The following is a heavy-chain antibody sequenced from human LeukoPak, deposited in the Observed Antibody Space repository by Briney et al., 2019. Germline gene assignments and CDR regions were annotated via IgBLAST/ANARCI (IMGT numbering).Heavy chain of an antibody. CDR2: INAGNGNT. J-gene: IGHJ5*02. CDR1: GYTFTSYA. CDR3: ARDRRGRSSGWYGSSHLGFDP. Sequence: ASVKVSCKASGYTFTSYAMNWVRQAPGQRLEWMGWINAGNGNTKYSQKFQGRVTITRDTSASTAYMELSSLRSEDTAVYYCARDRRGRSSGWYGSSHLGFDPWGQGTLVTVSS. D-gene: IGHD6-19*01. V-gene: IGHV1-3*01.